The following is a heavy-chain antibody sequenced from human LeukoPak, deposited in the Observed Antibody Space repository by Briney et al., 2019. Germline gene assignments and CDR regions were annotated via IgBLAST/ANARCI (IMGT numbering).Heavy chain of an antibody. J-gene: IGHJ4*02. Sequence: GGSLRLSCAASGFTVSSNYMSWVRQAPGKGLEWVSVLYSGGSTYYADSVKGRFTISRDNSKNTVYLQMTSLRAEDTAIYYCASGKANDYWGQGTLVTVSS. CDR3: ASGKANDY. V-gene: IGHV3-66*01. CDR1: GFTVSSNY. CDR2: LYSGGST.